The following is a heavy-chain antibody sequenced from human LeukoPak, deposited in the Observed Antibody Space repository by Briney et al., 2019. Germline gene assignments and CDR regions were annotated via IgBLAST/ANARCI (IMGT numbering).Heavy chain of an antibody. D-gene: IGHD5-12*01. J-gene: IGHJ4*02. CDR1: GYTFTDYY. V-gene: IGHV1-2*02. Sequence: ASVKVSCKTSGYTFTDYYLHWVRQAPGQGLEWVGWIHPNTGATHHAQKFQGRLTMTRDTSISTVYMELTRLRSDDMAVYYCARDMGRYSGYDYDYWGQGTLVTASS. CDR2: IHPNTGAT. CDR3: ARDMGRYSGYDYDY.